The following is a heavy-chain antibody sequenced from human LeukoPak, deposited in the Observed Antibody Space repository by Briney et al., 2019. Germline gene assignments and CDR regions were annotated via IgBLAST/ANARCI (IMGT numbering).Heavy chain of an antibody. CDR1: GFTFSSYG. Sequence: PGGSLRLSCAASGFTFSSYGMHWVRQAPGKGLEWVAVISYDRSNKYYADSVKGRFTISRDNSKNTLYLQMNSLRAEDTAVYYCAKDMYYDFWSGPEDWGQGTLVTVSS. CDR3: AKDMYYDFWSGPED. J-gene: IGHJ4*02. CDR2: ISYDRSNK. V-gene: IGHV3-30*18. D-gene: IGHD3-3*01.